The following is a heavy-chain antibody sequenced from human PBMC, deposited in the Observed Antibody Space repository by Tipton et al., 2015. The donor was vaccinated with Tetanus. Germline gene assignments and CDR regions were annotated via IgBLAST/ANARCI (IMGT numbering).Heavy chain of an antibody. CDR1: GFTFSSYG. D-gene: IGHD3-10*01. CDR2: ISGSGDST. Sequence: SLRLSCAASGFTFSSYGMSWVRQAPAKGLEWVSGISGSGDSTYHADSVKGRFTISRDNSKLYLQMNSLRAEDRAVYYCAKSRASSHYRGAFEIWGQGTMVTVSS. V-gene: IGHV3-23*01. J-gene: IGHJ3*02. CDR3: AKSRASSHYRGAFEI.